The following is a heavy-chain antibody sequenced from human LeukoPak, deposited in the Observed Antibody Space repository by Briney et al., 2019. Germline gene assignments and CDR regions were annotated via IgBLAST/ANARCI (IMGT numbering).Heavy chain of an antibody. D-gene: IGHD2-15*01. J-gene: IGHJ3*02. CDR2: INSDGSAT. CDR1: GFTFSSYW. CDR3: ASLCSGGSCFVDI. V-gene: IGHV3-74*01. Sequence: GGSLRLSCAASGFTFSSYWMHWVRQGPGKGLVWVSRINSDGSATIYADSVKGRFTISRDNAKNTLYLQMNSLRAEDTAVYYCASLCSGGSCFVDIWGQGTMVTVSS.